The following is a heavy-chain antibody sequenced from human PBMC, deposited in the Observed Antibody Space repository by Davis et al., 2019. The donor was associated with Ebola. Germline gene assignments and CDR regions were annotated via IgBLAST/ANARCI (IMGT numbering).Heavy chain of an antibody. CDR1: DGSFSGYY. J-gene: IGHJ6*02. CDR3: AGGDSSGSTYYYYYGMDV. Sequence: SETLSLTCAVYDGSFSGYYWSWIRQPPGKGLEWIGEINHSGSTNYNPSLKSRVTISVDTSKNQFSLKLSSVTAADTAVYYCAGGDSSGSTYYYYYGMDVWGQGTTVTVSS. CDR2: INHSGST. D-gene: IGHD3-22*01. V-gene: IGHV4-34*01.